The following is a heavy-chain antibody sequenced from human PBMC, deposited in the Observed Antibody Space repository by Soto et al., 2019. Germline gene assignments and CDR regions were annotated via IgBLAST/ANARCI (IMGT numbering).Heavy chain of an antibody. J-gene: IGHJ4*02. D-gene: IGHD4-17*01. CDR2: ISTDGSRT. CDR1: GFTFSSYA. V-gene: IGHV3-64D*06. CDR3: VKDSFRAGVITVTLLSY. Sequence: GGSLRLSCTASGFTFSSYAMDWVRQAPGQGLEWLSAISTDGSRTFYADSVKGRFTISRDNSKNTLYLQMSSLRAEDTAVYYCVKDSFRAGVITVTLLSYWGQGTLVTVSS.